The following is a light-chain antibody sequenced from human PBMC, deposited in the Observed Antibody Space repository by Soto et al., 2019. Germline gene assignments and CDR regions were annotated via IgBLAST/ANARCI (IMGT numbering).Light chain of an antibody. V-gene: IGKV3-11*01. CDR1: QSVSNY. CDR3: QQRSNWPRLT. J-gene: IGKJ4*01. Sequence: EIVLTQSPATLSLSPGERATLSCRASQSVSNYLAWYQQKPGQAPRLLIYYASNRATGIPARFSGSGSGTDFTLTISSLEPADFTVYYCQQRSNWPRLTFGGGTKVEIK. CDR2: YAS.